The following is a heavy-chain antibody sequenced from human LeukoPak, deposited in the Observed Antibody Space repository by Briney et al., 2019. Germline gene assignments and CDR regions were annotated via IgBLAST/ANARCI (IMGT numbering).Heavy chain of an antibody. CDR3: TTDQLPAAGTDWFDP. Sequence: GGSLRLSCAASGFTFSNAWMSWVRQAPGKGREWVGCIKSKTDGGTTDYAAPVKGRFTISRDDSKNTLYLQMNSLKTEDTAVYYCTTDQLPAAGTDWFDPWGQGTLVTVSS. CDR1: GFTFSNAW. CDR2: IKSKTDGGTT. V-gene: IGHV3-15*01. J-gene: IGHJ5*02. D-gene: IGHD6-13*01.